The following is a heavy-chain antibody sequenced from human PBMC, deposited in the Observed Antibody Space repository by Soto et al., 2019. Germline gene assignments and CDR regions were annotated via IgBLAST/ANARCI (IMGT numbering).Heavy chain of an antibody. D-gene: IGHD3-3*01. CDR1: GYTFTGYY. Sequence: ASVKVSCKASGYTFTGYYMHWVRQAPGQGLEWMGWINPNSGGTNYAQKFQGRVTMTRDTSISTAYMELSRLRSDDTAVYYCARVEWYYDFWSGYPLDGMVVCDQGTTVT. J-gene: IGHJ6*02. V-gene: IGHV1-2*02. CDR3: ARVEWYYDFWSGYPLDGMVV. CDR2: INPNSGGT.